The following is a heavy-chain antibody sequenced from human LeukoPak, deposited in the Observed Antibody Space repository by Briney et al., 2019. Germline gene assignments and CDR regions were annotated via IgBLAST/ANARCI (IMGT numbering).Heavy chain of an antibody. CDR3: SRGGSRSYYYYYYGMDV. V-gene: IGHV3-7*01. CDR1: GFTFSSYW. CDR2: IKQDGSEK. Sequence: GGSLRLSCAASGFTFSSYWMSWVRQAPGKGLEWVANIKQDGSEKYYVDCVKGRFTISRDNAKNSLYLQMNSLRAEDTAVYYCSRGGSRSYYYYYYGMDVWGQGTTVTVSS. D-gene: IGHD3-10*01. J-gene: IGHJ6*02.